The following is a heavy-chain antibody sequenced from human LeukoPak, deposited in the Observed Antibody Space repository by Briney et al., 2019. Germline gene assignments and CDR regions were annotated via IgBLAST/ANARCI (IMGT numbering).Heavy chain of an antibody. D-gene: IGHD1-26*01. CDR2: IGSTI. Sequence: GGSLRLSCAASTFTFSTYSINWVRQAPGKGLEWVSYIGSTIYYADSVKGRFTISRDNAKNSLYLQMNSLRAEDTAVYYCARDRGIVGTTGYYYMDVWGKGTTVTVSS. V-gene: IGHV3-48*04. CDR1: TFTFSTYS. J-gene: IGHJ6*03. CDR3: ARDRGIVGTTGYYYMDV.